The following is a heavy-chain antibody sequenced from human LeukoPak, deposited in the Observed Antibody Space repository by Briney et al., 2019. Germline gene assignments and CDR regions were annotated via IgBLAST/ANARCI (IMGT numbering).Heavy chain of an antibody. CDR1: GYTFTVYY. J-gene: IGHJ6*02. V-gene: IGHV1-46*01. CDR2: INPSGGST. Sequence: ASVKVSCTASGYTFTVYYMHWVRQAPGQGLEWMGIINPSGGSTSYAQKFQGRVTMTRDTSTSTVYMELSSLRSEDTAVYYCARVQGYYYYGMDVWGQGTAVTVSS. CDR3: ARVQGYYYYGMDV.